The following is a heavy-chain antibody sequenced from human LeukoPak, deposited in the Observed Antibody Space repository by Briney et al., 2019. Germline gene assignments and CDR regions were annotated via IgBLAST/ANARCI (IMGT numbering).Heavy chain of an antibody. J-gene: IGHJ4*02. CDR2: IKQDGSQR. CDR3: ATAGDSSGGYRGRTVF. V-gene: IGHV3-7*01. CDR1: GFTVSSNY. Sequence: GGSLRLSCAASGFTVSSNYMSWVRQAPGKGLEWVANIKQDGSQRFYVDSVKGRFTISRDNAKTSLYLQMNSLRVEDTAVYYCATAGDSSGGYRGRTVFGGQGTLVTVSS. D-gene: IGHD2-15*01.